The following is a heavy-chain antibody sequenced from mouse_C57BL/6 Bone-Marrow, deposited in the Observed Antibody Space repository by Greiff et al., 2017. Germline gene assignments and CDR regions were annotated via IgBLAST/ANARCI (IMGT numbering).Heavy chain of an antibody. V-gene: IGHV1-80*01. CDR2: IYPGDGDT. CDR3: ARAGDYDVGGHFDY. CDR1: GYAFSSYW. Sequence: VQLQQSGAELVKPGASVKISCKASGYAFSSYWMNWVKQRPGKGLEWIGQIYPGDGDTNYNGKFKGKATLTADKSSSTAYMQLSSLTSEDSAVYFCARAGDYDVGGHFDYWAQGTTLTVSS. J-gene: IGHJ2*01. D-gene: IGHD2-4*01.